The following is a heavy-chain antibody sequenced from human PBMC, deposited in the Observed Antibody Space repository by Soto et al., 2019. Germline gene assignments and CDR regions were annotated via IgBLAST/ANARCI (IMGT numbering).Heavy chain of an antibody. D-gene: IGHD4-17*01. CDR2: ISSSSSTI. Sequence: EVQLVESGGGLVQPGGSLRLSCAASGFTFSSYSMNWVRQAPGKGLEWVSYISSSSSTIYYADSVKGRFTISRDNAKNSLYLQMNSLRAEDTAVYHCARDLNYGLFDYWGQGTLVTVSS. CDR3: ARDLNYGLFDY. J-gene: IGHJ4*02. V-gene: IGHV3-48*01. CDR1: GFTFSSYS.